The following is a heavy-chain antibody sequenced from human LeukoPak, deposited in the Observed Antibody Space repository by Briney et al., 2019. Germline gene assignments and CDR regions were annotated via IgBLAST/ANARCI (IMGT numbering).Heavy chain of an antibody. V-gene: IGHV1-2*02. Sequence: ASVKVSCKASGYTFTSYGMNWVRQAPGQGLEWMGWISAYSGGTTYAQKFQGRVTMTRDTSISTAYMELSRLRSDDTAVYYCARDQVARDIVVVLTATGTIDYWGQGTLVTVSS. D-gene: IGHD2-15*01. CDR2: ISAYSGGT. J-gene: IGHJ4*02. CDR1: GYTFTSYG. CDR3: ARDQVARDIVVVLTATGTIDY.